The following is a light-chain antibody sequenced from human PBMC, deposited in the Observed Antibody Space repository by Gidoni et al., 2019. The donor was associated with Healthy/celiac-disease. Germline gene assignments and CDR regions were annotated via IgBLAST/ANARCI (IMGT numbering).Light chain of an antibody. CDR3: QQRSNWPT. CDR2: DAS. CDR1: QSVSSY. Sequence: EIVLTQSPATLSLSPGERATLSCRASQSVSSYLAWYQQKPGQAPRLHIYDASNRATGIPARFSGSRSGTDFTLTISSLEPEDFAVYYCQQRSNWPTFGQGTKVEIK. J-gene: IGKJ1*01. V-gene: IGKV3-11*01.